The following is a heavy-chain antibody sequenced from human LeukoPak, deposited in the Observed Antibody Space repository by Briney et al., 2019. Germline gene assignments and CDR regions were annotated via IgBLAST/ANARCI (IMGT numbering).Heavy chain of an antibody. CDR3: GRVDTSGSVL. J-gene: IGHJ3*01. CDR2: IYYTGST. CDR1: GGSISGYY. V-gene: IGHV4-59*01. D-gene: IGHD6-19*01. Sequence: SETLSLTCTVSGGSISGYYWSWIRQPPGKGLEWIGYIYYTGSTSHNPSLKSRVTISVETSKKQFSMRLSSVTAADTAVYYCGRVDTSGSVLWGQGTMVTVSS.